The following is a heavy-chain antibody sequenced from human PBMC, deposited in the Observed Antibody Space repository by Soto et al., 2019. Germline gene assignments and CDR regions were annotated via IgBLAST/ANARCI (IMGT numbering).Heavy chain of an antibody. CDR1: GYILTNYY. V-gene: IGHV1-46*01. J-gene: IGHJ4*02. Sequence: QVQLVQSGAEVKKPGASVKVSCKAFGYILTNYYIHWVRQAPGQGLEWMAIINPLPTSGSTNYAQKFQGRVTVTRDTSTSTVYLELSSLRSDDTAVDNCARDLAAAAYWGQGTLVTVSS. CDR2: INPLPTSGST. CDR3: ARDLAAAAY. D-gene: IGHD6-13*01.